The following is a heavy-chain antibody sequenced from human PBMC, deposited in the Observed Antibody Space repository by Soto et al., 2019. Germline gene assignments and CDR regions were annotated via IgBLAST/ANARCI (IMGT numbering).Heavy chain of an antibody. V-gene: IGHV3-11*01. CDR1: GFTFSDYY. Sequence: GGSLRLSCAASGFTFSDYYMSWIRQAPGKGLEWVSYISSSGSTIYYADSVKGRFTISRDNAKNSLYLQMNSLRAEDTAVYYCARGRITGTTIPIFDYWGQGTLVTVSS. D-gene: IGHD1-7*01. CDR2: ISSSGSTI. J-gene: IGHJ4*02. CDR3: ARGRITGTTIPIFDY.